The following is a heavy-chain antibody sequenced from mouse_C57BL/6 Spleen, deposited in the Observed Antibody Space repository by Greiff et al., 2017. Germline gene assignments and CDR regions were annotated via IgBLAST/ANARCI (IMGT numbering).Heavy chain of an antibody. J-gene: IGHJ4*01. D-gene: IGHD2-3*01. V-gene: IGHV5-17*01. CDR1: GFTFSDYG. CDR3: AKSFYDPSMDY. Sequence: EVQGVESGGGLVKPGGSLKLSCAASGFTFSDYGMHWVRQAPEKGLEWVAYISSGSSTIYYADTVKGRFTISRDNAKNTLFLQMTSLRSEDTAMYYCAKSFYDPSMDYWGQGTSVTVSS. CDR2: ISSGSSTI.